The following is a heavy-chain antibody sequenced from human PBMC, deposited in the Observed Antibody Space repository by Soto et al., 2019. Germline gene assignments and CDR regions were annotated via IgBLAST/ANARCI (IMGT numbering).Heavy chain of an antibody. Sequence: QVQLVQSGAEVKKPGASVKVSCKASGYTFTTYYMHWVRQAPGQGLEGMGIINPSGGFTTYAQQFQGRVTMTMDTSTSTVYMELSRLRSAETAVYYCARDKEPWGNRKTWLDPWGQGTLVTVSS. CDR2: INPSGGFT. D-gene: IGHD3-16*01. J-gene: IGHJ5*02. CDR3: ARDKEPWGNRKTWLDP. V-gene: IGHV1-46*03. CDR1: GYTFTTYY.